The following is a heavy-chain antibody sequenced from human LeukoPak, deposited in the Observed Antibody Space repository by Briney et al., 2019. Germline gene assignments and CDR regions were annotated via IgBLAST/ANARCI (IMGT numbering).Heavy chain of an antibody. J-gene: IGHJ5*02. CDR3: AKDADCSGDTCWRWFDP. V-gene: IGHV3-23*01. CDR1: GFTFSSYW. Sequence: GGSLRLSCAASGFTFSSYWMHWVRQVPGKGLEWVSAISGSGGSTYYTDSVKGRFTISRGNSKNTLYLQMNSLRAEDTALYYCAKDADCSGDTCWRWFDPWGQGTLVTVSS. CDR2: ISGSGGST. D-gene: IGHD2-15*01.